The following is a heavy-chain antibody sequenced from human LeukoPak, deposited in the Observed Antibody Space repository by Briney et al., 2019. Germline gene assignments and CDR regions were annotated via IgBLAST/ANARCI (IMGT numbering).Heavy chain of an antibody. J-gene: IGHJ4*02. CDR1: GFTFSSYT. V-gene: IGHV3-53*01. CDR2: IYAGGDT. D-gene: IGHD6-19*01. CDR3: ARSGSGWFDY. Sequence: PGGSLRLSCAASGFTFSSYTMNWVRQAPGKGLEWVSVIYAGGDTYYADSVKGRFTIARDNFKNTVYLQMNSLRAEDTGMYYCARSGSGWFDYWGQGTLVTVS.